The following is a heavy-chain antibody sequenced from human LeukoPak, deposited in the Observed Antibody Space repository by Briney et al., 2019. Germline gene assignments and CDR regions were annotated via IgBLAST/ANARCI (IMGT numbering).Heavy chain of an antibody. J-gene: IGHJ2*01. D-gene: IGHD3-22*01. CDR2: IYHSGST. Sequence: ASETLSLTCTVSGYSISSDYFWGWIRQPPGKGLEWIGSIYHSGSTYYNPSLKSRVTISVDTSKNQFSLKRSSVTAADTAVYYCARLNYYDDAPGGDFDLWGRGTLVTVSS. V-gene: IGHV4-38-2*02. CDR3: ARLNYYDDAPGGDFDL. CDR1: GYSISSDYF.